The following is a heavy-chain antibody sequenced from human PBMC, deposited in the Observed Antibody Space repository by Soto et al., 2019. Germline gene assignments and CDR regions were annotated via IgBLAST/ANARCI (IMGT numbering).Heavy chain of an antibody. D-gene: IGHD2-2*01. CDR1: GYTFTGYY. CDR2: INPNSGGT. V-gene: IGHV1-2*04. J-gene: IGHJ6*02. CDR3: ARDWGNCSSTSCYRRAYYGMDV. Sequence: ASVKVSCKASGYTFTGYYMHWVRQAPGQGLEWMGWINPNSGGTNYAQKFQGWVTMTRDTSISTAYMELSRLRSDDTAVYYCARDWGNCSSTSCYRRAYYGMDVWGPGTTLTVYS.